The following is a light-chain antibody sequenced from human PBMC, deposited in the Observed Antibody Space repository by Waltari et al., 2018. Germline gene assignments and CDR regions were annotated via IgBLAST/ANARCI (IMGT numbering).Light chain of an antibody. Sequence: DIQMTQSPSSLSASVGDSVSITCRSSQTVSKFLNWYQQKPGAAPKLLIYAASTLQSGGPSRFRGSGSGTDFTLIISSLQPDDFATYCCQQTYTTPWTFGQGTRVDI. CDR1: QTVSKF. CDR2: AAS. J-gene: IGKJ1*01. CDR3: QQTYTTPWT. V-gene: IGKV1-39*01.